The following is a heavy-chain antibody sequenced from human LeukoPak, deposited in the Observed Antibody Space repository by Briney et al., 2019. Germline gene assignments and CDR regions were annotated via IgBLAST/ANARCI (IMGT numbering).Heavy chain of an antibody. J-gene: IGHJ4*02. V-gene: IGHV3-23*01. D-gene: IGHD6-25*01. CDR2: INGGAGST. Sequence: GGSLRLSCAASGFTFSSHAMSWVRQAPGKGLEWVSAINGGAGSTYYAQSVKGRFTIARDTSDNTAYLQVSRLRAEDTAVYYCARSGGGSGPAYYFDYWGQGTLVTVSS. CDR1: GFTFSSHA. CDR3: ARSGGGSGPAYYFDY.